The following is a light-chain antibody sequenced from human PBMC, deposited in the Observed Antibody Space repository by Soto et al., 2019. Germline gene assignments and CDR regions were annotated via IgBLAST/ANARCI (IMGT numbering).Light chain of an antibody. CDR1: QGIRSD. Sequence: DIPMTQSPSSLSASVGDRVTITCRASQGIRSDLGWFQQKPGKAPKRLIYTASSLQSGVPSRFSGSGSGTEFTLTISSLQPEDVATDYCLQHNTYPYTFGQGTKLEIK. V-gene: IGKV1-17*01. CDR3: LQHNTYPYT. J-gene: IGKJ2*01. CDR2: TAS.